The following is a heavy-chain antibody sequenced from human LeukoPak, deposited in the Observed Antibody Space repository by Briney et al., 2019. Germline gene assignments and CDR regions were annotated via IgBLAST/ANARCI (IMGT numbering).Heavy chain of an antibody. D-gene: IGHD3-22*01. Sequence: PSETLYLTCTVSGASINSYYWSWIRLPPGKGLEWIGFGHYTGRSNYNPSLKSRVTISVDTSKNQFSLKLSSVTAADTAVYYCARHDNRGYYSLQYWGQGALVTVSS. V-gene: IGHV4-59*08. CDR3: ARHDNRGYYSLQY. CDR1: GASINSYY. J-gene: IGHJ4*02. CDR2: GHYTGRS.